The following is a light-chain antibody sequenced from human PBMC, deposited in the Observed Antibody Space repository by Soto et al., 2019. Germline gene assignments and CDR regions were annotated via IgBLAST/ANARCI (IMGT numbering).Light chain of an antibody. CDR1: QSISSY. Sequence: DIQMTQSPSSLSASVGDRVTITCRASQSISSYLNWYQQKPGKAPKLLIYAASSLQSGVPSRFSGSGSGTEFTLTIISLQPEDFATYYCQQSYSTPPLTFGGGTKVEIK. CDR2: AAS. CDR3: QQSYSTPPLT. V-gene: IGKV1-39*01. J-gene: IGKJ4*01.